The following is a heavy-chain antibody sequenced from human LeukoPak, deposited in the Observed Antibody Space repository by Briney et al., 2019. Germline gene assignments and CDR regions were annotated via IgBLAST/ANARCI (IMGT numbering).Heavy chain of an antibody. CDR2: ISAYNGNT. J-gene: IGHJ6*02. V-gene: IGHV1-18*01. CDR3: ARRGYNTYFYYGLAV. Sequence: GSSVKVACKASGGTFSTFAINWVRQAPGQGLEWMGWISAYNGNTNYAQKLQGRVTMTTDTSTSTAYMELRSLGSDDTAVYYCARRGYNTYFYYGLAVWGQGTTVTVSS. CDR1: GGTFSTFA. D-gene: IGHD5-24*01.